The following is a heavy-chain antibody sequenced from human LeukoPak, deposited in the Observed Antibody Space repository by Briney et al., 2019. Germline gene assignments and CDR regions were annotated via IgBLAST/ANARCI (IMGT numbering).Heavy chain of an antibody. V-gene: IGHV1-18*01. J-gene: IGHJ5*02. CDR3: ARVYYYGSGNWNWFDP. Sequence: ASVKVSCEASGYTFTSYGISWVRQAPGQGLEWMGWISAYNGNTNYAQKLQGRVTMTTDTSTSTAYMELRSLRSDDTAVYYCARVYYYGSGNWNWFDPWGQGTLVTVSS. CDR2: ISAYNGNT. CDR1: GYTFTSYG. D-gene: IGHD3-10*01.